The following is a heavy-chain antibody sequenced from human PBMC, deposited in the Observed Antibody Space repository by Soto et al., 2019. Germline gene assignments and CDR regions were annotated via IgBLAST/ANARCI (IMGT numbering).Heavy chain of an antibody. CDR2: IDWDDDK. V-gene: IGHV2-70*01. CDR1: GFSLSTSGMC. D-gene: IGHD3-22*01. J-gene: IGHJ4*02. CDR3: ARYYYDSSGYPYYFDY. Sequence: SGPTLVNPTQTLTLTCTFSGFSLSTSGMCVSWIRQPPGKALEWLALIDWDDDKYYSTSLKTRLTISKDTSKNQVVLTMTNMDPADTATYYCARYYYDSSGYPYYFDYWGQGTLVTVSS.